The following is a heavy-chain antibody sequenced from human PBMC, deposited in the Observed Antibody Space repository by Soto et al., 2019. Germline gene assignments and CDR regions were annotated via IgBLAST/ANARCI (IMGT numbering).Heavy chain of an antibody. CDR3: ARGPYYYDSSGPAFDY. D-gene: IGHD3-22*01. CDR2: IYHSGST. V-gene: IGHV4-30-2*01. J-gene: IGHJ4*02. Sequence: QLQLQESGSGLVKPSQTLSLTCAVSGGSISSGGYSWSWIRQPPGKGLEWIGYIYHSGSTYYNPSLKSRVTLSVDMSKKQFSLKLGSVTAADTAVYYCARGPYYYDSSGPAFDYWGQGTLVTVSS. CDR1: GGSISSGGYS.